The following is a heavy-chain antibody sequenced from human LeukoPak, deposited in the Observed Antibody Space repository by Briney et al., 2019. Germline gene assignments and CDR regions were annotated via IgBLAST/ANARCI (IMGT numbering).Heavy chain of an antibody. CDR1: GYTFTSYY. Sequence: ASVKVSCKASGYTFTSYYMHWVRQAPGQGLEWMGIINPSGGSTNYAQKLQGRVTMTTDTSTSTAYVELRSLRSDDTAVYYCARDISPGSFDYWGQGTLVTVSS. J-gene: IGHJ4*02. D-gene: IGHD2/OR15-2a*01. CDR2: INPSGGST. CDR3: ARDISPGSFDY. V-gene: IGHV1-46*01.